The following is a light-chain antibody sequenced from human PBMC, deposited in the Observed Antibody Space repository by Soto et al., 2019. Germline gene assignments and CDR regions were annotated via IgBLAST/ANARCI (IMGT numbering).Light chain of an antibody. CDR2: GAF. CDR3: QQRNIWPPVT. J-gene: IGKJ5*01. CDR1: PSVANF. V-gene: IGKV3-11*01. Sequence: EIVLTQSPATLSLSPGERATLSCRASPSVANFVAWYQQEPGQAPRLLIYGAFNRATGIPARFSGSGSGTDFTLTISSLEPEDSAVYYCQQRNIWPPVTFGHGTRLEIK.